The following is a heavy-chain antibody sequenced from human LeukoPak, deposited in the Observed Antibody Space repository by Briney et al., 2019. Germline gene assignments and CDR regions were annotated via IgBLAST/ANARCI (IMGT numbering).Heavy chain of an antibody. CDR2: ISWNSGSI. J-gene: IGHJ4*02. V-gene: IGHV3-9*03. CDR1: GFTFDDYA. D-gene: IGHD3-9*01. CDR3: AKDKAGPLTN. Sequence: PAGGSLRLSCAASGFTFDDYAMHWVRQAPGKGLEWVSGISWNSGSIGYADSVKGRFTISRDNAKNSLYLQMNSLRAEDMALYYCAKDKAGPLTNWGQGTLVTVSS.